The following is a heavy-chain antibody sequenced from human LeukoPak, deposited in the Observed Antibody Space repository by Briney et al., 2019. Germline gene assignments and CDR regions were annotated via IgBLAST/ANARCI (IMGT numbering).Heavy chain of an antibody. Sequence: SETLSLTCTVSGGSISNYYWTWIRQPPGKGLEWIGYISYSGSTNCTPSLKSRVSMSLDTSKNQFSLKLSSVTAADTAVYYCARGRYDFWSGYYNPFDYWGQGTLVTVSS. V-gene: IGHV4-59*12. CDR2: ISYSGST. CDR3: ARGRYDFWSGYYNPFDY. CDR1: GGSISNYY. J-gene: IGHJ4*02. D-gene: IGHD3-3*01.